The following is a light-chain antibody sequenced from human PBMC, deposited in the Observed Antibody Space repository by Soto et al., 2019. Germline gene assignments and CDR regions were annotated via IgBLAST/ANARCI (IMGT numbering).Light chain of an antibody. CDR3: QEYFTSSQT. Sequence: EVVLTQSPGTLSLSPGERATLSCRASQSVNNNQLAWYQQKPGQAPRLLIYGASNRATGIPDRFSGSGSGTDFTLTIARLEPEDFAVFYCQEYFTSSQTFGQGTKVEIK. V-gene: IGKV3-20*01. CDR2: GAS. J-gene: IGKJ1*01. CDR1: QSVNNNQ.